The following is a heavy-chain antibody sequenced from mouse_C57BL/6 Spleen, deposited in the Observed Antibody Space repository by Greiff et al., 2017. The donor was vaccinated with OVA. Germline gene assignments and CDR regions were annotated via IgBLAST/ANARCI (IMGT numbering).Heavy chain of an antibody. CDR3: ARIPFPYYGSSYGFAY. Sequence: LQESGAELMKPGASVKLSCKATGYTFTGYWIEWVKQRPGHGLEWIGEILPGSGSTNYNEKFKGKATFTADTSSNTAYMQLSSLTTEDSAIYYCARIPFPYYGSSYGFAYWGQGTLVTVSA. V-gene: IGHV1-9*01. J-gene: IGHJ3*01. CDR1: GYTFTGYW. CDR2: ILPGSGST. D-gene: IGHD1-1*01.